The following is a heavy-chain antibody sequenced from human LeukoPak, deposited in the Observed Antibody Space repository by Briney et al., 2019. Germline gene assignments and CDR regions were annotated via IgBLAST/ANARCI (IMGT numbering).Heavy chain of an antibody. Sequence: ASVKVSCKASGYIFVTYYIHWVRQAPGQGLEWMGVINPTGGDTSYAQQFQGGVTMTRDTSTSTVYMELSSLRFEDTAVYYCVRDLLAGYDYWGQGTLVTVSS. CDR2: INPTGGDT. J-gene: IGHJ4*02. D-gene: IGHD1-26*01. CDR1: GYIFVTYY. V-gene: IGHV1-46*01. CDR3: VRDLLAGYDY.